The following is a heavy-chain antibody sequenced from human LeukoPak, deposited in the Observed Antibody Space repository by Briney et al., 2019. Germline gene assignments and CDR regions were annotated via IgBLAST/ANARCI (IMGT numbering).Heavy chain of an antibody. D-gene: IGHD5/OR15-5a*01. V-gene: IGHV4-30-4*01. CDR2: ISKSGGT. CDR3: ARGGDIASSVGSHFDY. CDR1: GASISSGDYY. Sequence: SETLSLTCNVSGASISSGDYYWSWIRQPPGKGLEWIGYISKSGGTYYNPSVSRRLTISRDTSKNQFSVRLSSVTAADTVVYYCARGGDIASSVGSHFDYWGQGSLVTVSS. J-gene: IGHJ4*02.